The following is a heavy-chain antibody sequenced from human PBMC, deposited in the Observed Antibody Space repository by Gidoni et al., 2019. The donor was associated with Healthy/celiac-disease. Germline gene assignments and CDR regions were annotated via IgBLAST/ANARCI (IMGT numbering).Heavy chain of an antibody. J-gene: IGHJ4*02. D-gene: IGHD3-9*01. V-gene: IGHV3-23*01. CDR3: AKELVDPAPLRYFDWLLSGYYFDY. Sequence: EVQLLESGGGLVQPGGSLSPSCAASGFTFISCAMRWVRQAPGKGLEWVSAISGSGGSTYYADSVKGRVTISRDNSKNTLYLQMNSLRAEDTAVYYCAKELVDPAPLRYFDWLLSGYYFDYWGQGTLVTVSS. CDR1: GFTFISCA. CDR2: ISGSGGST.